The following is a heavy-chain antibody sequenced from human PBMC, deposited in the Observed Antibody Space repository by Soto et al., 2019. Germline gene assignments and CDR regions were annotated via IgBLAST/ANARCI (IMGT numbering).Heavy chain of an antibody. CDR2: IYYSGST. Sequence: PSETLSLTCTVSGGSISSSYYYWGWIRQPPGKGLEWIGSIYYSGSTYYNPSLKSRVTISVDTSKNQFSLKLSSVTAADTAVYYCARPSGSYLYYFDYWGQGTLVTVSS. CDR3: ARPSGSYLYYFDY. V-gene: IGHV4-39*01. J-gene: IGHJ4*02. D-gene: IGHD1-26*01. CDR1: GGSISSSYYY.